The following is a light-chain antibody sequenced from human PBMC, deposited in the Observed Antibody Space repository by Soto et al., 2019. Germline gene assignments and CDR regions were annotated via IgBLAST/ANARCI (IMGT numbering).Light chain of an antibody. CDR2: GAS. J-gene: IGKJ4*01. V-gene: IGKV3D-15*01. Sequence: EIVMTQSPVALSLSPGEGVTLSCRASQSVGRSLAWYQQRPGQAPRLLIYGASTRATGTPVRFSGIGSGTEFTLTISSLQSEDFVVYYCHQYYEWPLTFGGGTKVEIK. CDR1: QSVGRS. CDR3: HQYYEWPLT.